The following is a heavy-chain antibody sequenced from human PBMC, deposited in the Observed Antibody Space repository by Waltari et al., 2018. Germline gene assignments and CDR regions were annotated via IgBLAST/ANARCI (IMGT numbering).Heavy chain of an antibody. Sequence: QLQLQESGPGLVKPSETLSLTCTVSGGSISSSSYYWGWIRQPPGKGLEWIGSIYYSGSTYYNPSLKSRVTISVDTSKNQFSLKLSSVTAADTAVYYCARVDFWRALWNWFDSWGQGTLVTVSS. V-gene: IGHV4-39*07. CDR3: ARVDFWRALWNWFDS. J-gene: IGHJ5*01. CDR1: GGSISSSSYY. CDR2: IYYSGST. D-gene: IGHD3-3*01.